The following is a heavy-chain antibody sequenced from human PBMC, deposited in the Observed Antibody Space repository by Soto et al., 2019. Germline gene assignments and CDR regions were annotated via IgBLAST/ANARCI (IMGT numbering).Heavy chain of an antibody. Sequence: SQTLSLTCAISGDSVSSNSAAWNWIRQSPSRGLEWLGRTYYRSKWYNDYAVSVKSRITINPDTSKNQFSLQLNSVTPEDTAVYHCAKVTRGYSGYGPGSYYFDYWGQRTLGAVSS. CDR2: TYYRSKWYN. CDR1: GDSVSSNSAA. CDR3: AKVTRGYSGYGPGSYYFDY. J-gene: IGHJ4*02. V-gene: IGHV6-1*01. D-gene: IGHD5-12*01.